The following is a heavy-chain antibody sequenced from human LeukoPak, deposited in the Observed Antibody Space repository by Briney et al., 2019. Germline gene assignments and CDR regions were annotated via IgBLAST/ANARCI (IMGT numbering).Heavy chain of an antibody. D-gene: IGHD2-15*01. V-gene: IGHV3-33*01. CDR3: ARGPEDIVVVVAANDDLDY. J-gene: IGHJ4*02. CDR2: IWDDGSNK. Sequence: PGGSLRLSCAASGFTFSSYGMHWVRQAPGKGLEWVAVIWDDGSNKYYADSVKGRFTISRDNSKNTLYLQMNSLRAEDTAVYYCARGPEDIVVVVAANDDLDYWGQGTLVTVSS. CDR1: GFTFSSYG.